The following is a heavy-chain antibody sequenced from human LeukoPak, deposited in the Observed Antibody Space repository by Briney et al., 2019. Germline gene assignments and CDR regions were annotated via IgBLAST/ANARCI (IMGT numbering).Heavy chain of an antibody. Sequence: SQTLSLTCAISGDSVSSKSVSWNWIRQSPSRGLEYLGRTRYRSTWNTFYSLSVQGRITINADTSRNQVSLRLNSETPEDTALYYCVRDFNWAFDYWGQGTLVTVSS. CDR1: GDSVSSKSVS. CDR2: TRYRSTWNT. J-gene: IGHJ4*02. V-gene: IGHV6-1*01. CDR3: VRDFNWAFDY. D-gene: IGHD7-27*01.